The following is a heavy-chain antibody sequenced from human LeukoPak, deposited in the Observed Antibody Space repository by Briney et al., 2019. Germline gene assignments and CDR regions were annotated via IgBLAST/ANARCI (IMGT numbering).Heavy chain of an antibody. V-gene: IGHV3-21*01. CDR1: GFTFSSYS. Sequence: GGSLRLSCAASGFTFSSYSMNWVRQAPGKGLEWVSSISSSSSYIYYADSVKGRFTISRDNAKNSLYLQMNSLRAEDTAVYYCARGDLSRDAFDIWGQGTMVTVSS. D-gene: IGHD2-2*01. CDR2: ISSSSSYI. CDR3: ARGDLSRDAFDI. J-gene: IGHJ3*02.